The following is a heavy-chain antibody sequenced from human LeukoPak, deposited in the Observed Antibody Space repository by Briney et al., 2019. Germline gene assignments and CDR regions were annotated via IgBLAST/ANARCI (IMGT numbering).Heavy chain of an antibody. Sequence: ASVKVFCKASGYTFTGYYMHWVRQAPGQGLEWMGWINANSGGTNYAQKFQGRVTMTRDKSITTAYMELSRLRSDDPAVYYCAREMKYYDSSGYLFDYWGQGTLVTVYS. V-gene: IGHV1-2*02. CDR1: GYTFTGYY. J-gene: IGHJ4*02. D-gene: IGHD3-22*01. CDR3: AREMKYYDSSGYLFDY. CDR2: INANSGGT.